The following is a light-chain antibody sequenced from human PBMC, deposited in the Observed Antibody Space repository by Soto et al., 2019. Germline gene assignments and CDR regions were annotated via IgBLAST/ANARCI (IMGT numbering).Light chain of an antibody. V-gene: IGKV3-11*01. Sequence: DIXLTQSPANLXLSPGERGNLXCRASQSVSSYLAWYQQKHGQAPRLLISDASNRAHGSPARFSGSGSATDFTRTISSLEHEDFAVYYGQQRSNWPPTFGQGTRLEIK. CDR3: QQRSNWPPT. CDR2: DAS. J-gene: IGKJ5*01. CDR1: QSVSSY.